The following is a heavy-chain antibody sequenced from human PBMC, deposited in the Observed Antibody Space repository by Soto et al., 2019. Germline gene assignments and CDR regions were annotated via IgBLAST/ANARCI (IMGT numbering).Heavy chain of an antibody. D-gene: IGHD7-27*01. CDR3: ASPLGPTDY. J-gene: IGHJ4*02. Sequence: GASVKVSCKASGYTFTSYAMHCVRQAPGQGLEWMGRITPSHGNTNYSQKFQGRVTITADKSTSTAYMELSSLRSEDTAVYYCASPLGPTDYWGQGTLVTVSS. CDR1: GYTFTSYA. V-gene: IGHV1-3*01. CDR2: ITPSHGNT.